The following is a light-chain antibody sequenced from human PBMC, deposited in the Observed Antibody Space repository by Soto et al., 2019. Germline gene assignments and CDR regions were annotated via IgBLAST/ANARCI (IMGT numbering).Light chain of an antibody. CDR2: DAS. CDR3: QQRSNWPPIT. CDR1: QSVSSN. Sequence: EIMLTQSPATLSLSPGDTATLSCRASQSVSSNLGWYQQKPGQAPRLLIYDASNRATGIPARFSGSGSETDFTLTISSLEPEDFAVYYCQQRSNWPPITFGQGTRLEIK. V-gene: IGKV3-11*01. J-gene: IGKJ5*01.